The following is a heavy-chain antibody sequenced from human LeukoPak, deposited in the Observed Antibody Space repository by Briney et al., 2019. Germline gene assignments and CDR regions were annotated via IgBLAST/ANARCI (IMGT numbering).Heavy chain of an antibody. CDR2: IYSGGKT. J-gene: IGHJ4*02. Sequence: PGGSLRLSCAASGFTISSNYMSWVRQAPGKGPEWVSIIYSGGKTFYADSVKGRFTISRDNSKNTLYLQMNSLRAEDAAVYYCARATHDFGDYNDYWGQGTLVTVSS. CDR3: ARATHDFGDYNDY. V-gene: IGHV3-53*01. CDR1: GFTISSNY. D-gene: IGHD4-17*01.